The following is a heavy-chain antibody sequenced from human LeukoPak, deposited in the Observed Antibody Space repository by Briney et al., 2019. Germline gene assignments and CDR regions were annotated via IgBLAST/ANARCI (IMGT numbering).Heavy chain of an antibody. J-gene: IGHJ4*02. V-gene: IGHV3-23*01. CDR3: AKINAPEYYFDY. CDR1: GFSFRTYT. D-gene: IGHD2/OR15-2a*01. Sequence: GGSLRLSCAASGFSFRTYTMTWVRQVPGRGLEWVSSITDSGGSTYYADSVKGRFTISRDNAKNSLYLQMNSLRAEDTAVYYCAKINAPEYYFDYWGQGTLVTVSS. CDR2: ITDSGGST.